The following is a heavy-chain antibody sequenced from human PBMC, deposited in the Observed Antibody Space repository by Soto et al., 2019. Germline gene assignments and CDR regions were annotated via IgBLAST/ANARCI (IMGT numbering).Heavy chain of an antibody. J-gene: IGHJ3*02. CDR1: GGTFSSYA. CDR2: TVPIFGTA. V-gene: IGHV1-69*13. CDR3: ASVREAKDGSVPPLAAFDI. Sequence: SVKVSCKASGGTFSSYAISWVRQAPGQGLEWMGGTVPIFGTANYAQKFQGRVTITADEFTSTAYMELSSLRSEDTAVYYCASVREAKDGSVPPLAAFDIWGQGTMVTVSS. D-gene: IGHD3-10*01.